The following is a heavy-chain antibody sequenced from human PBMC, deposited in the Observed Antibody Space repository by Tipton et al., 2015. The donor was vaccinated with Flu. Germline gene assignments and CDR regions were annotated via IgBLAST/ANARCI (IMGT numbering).Heavy chain of an antibody. CDR1: GGSISSGSYY. V-gene: IGHV4-61*02. Sequence: LRLSCTVSGGSISSGSYYWSWIRQPAGKGLEWIGRIHTSGSTNYNPSLKSRVTISVDTSKNQFSLKLSSVTAADTAVYYCASRLNGDVDYWGQGTLVTVSS. J-gene: IGHJ4*02. CDR3: ASRLNGDVDY. CDR2: IHTSGST. D-gene: IGHD4-17*01.